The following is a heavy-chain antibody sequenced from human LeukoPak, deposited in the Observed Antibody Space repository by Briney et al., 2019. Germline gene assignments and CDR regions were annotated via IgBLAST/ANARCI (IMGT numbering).Heavy chain of an antibody. J-gene: IGHJ4*02. Sequence: GRSLRLSCAASGFTFSSYAMHWVRQAPGKGLEWVAVISYDGSNKYYADSVKGRFTISRDNSKNTLYLQMNSLRAEDTAVYYCAKEHGKDYNYGVDYFDYWGQGTLVTVSS. V-gene: IGHV3-30*04. CDR2: ISYDGSNK. CDR1: GFTFSSYA. CDR3: AKEHGKDYNYGVDYFDY. D-gene: IGHD5-24*01.